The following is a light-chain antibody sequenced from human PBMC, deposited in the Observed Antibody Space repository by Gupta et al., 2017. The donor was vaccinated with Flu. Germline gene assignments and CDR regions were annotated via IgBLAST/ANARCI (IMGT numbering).Light chain of an antibody. Sequence: RDSGVPDRFSGSGSGTDFTLKISRVEAEDVATYYCLQGTNWHWTFGQGTKVDIK. V-gene: IGKV2-30*01. CDR3: LQGTNWHWT. J-gene: IGKJ1*01.